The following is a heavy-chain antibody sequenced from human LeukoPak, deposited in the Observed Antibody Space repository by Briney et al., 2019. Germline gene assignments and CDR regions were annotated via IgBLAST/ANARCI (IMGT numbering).Heavy chain of an antibody. V-gene: IGHV1-24*01. Sequence: ASVKVSCKVSGYTLTELSMHWVRRAPGKGLEWMGGFDPEDGETIYAQKFQGRVTMTEDTSTDTAYMELSSLRSEDTAVYYCATDPPNIVVVPAAPAPLWYWGQGTLVTVSS. D-gene: IGHD2-2*01. CDR3: ATDPPNIVVVPAAPAPLWY. CDR2: FDPEDGET. CDR1: GYTLTELS. J-gene: IGHJ4*02.